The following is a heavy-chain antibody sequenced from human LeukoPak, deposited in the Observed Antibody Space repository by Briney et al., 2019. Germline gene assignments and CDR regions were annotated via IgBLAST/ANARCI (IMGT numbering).Heavy chain of an antibody. J-gene: IGHJ6*02. CDR3: AKERADYGDYEYGMDV. CDR1: GFTFSSYG. V-gene: IGHV3-30*18. D-gene: IGHD4-17*01. Sequence: PGGCLRLSCAASGFTFSSYGMHWVRQAPGKGLEWVAVISYDGSNKYYADSVKGRFTISRDNSKKTLYLQMNSLRAEDTAVYYCAKERADYGDYEYGMDVWGQGTTVTVSS. CDR2: ISYDGSNK.